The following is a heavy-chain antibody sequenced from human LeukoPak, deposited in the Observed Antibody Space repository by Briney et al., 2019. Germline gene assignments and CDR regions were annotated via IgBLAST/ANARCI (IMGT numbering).Heavy chain of an antibody. J-gene: IGHJ5*02. D-gene: IGHD1-14*01. CDR3: ARGITGLWLDP. CDR1: GGSISSSY. CDR2: MHFSGST. Sequence: SETLSLTCTVSGGSISSSYWSWIRQPPGKGLEWIGYMHFSGSTNYNPSLKSRVGISANTSKNQFSLKVSSVTAADTAVYYCARGITGLWLDPWGQGTLVTVSS. V-gene: IGHV4-59*01.